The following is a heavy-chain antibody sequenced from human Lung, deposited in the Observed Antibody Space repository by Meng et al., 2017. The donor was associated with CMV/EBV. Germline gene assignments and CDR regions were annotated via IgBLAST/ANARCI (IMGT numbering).Heavy chain of an antibody. J-gene: IGHJ4*02. D-gene: IGHD1-26*01. CDR1: GLTLRRYW. V-gene: IGHV3-74*03. Sequence: EVTLVGCGGGLVQPGGSLRLSWAVSGLTLRRYWMHWVRQAPGKGLEWVSRIDSDGRDITYADSVRGRFTISRDDAKNTLYLQMNSLRVEDTAVYYCARGVAESLGWEMGYWGQGTLVTVSS. CDR3: ARGVAESLGWEMGY. CDR2: IDSDGRDI.